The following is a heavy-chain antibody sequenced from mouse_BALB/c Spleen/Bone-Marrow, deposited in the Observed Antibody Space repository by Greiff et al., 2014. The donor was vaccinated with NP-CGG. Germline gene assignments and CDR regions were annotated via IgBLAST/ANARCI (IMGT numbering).Heavy chain of an antibody. CDR2: IHYSGST. CDR3: ASSTTVVADGYFDV. J-gene: IGHJ1*01. D-gene: IGHD1-1*01. V-gene: IGHV3-1*02. Sequence: EVQLQQSGPDLVKPSQSLSLTCTVTGYSITSGYSWHWIRQFPGNKLEWMGYIHYSGSTNYNPSLKSRISITRDTSKNQFFPQLNSVTTEDTATYYCASSTTVVADGYFDVWGAGTTVTVSS. CDR1: GYSITSGYS.